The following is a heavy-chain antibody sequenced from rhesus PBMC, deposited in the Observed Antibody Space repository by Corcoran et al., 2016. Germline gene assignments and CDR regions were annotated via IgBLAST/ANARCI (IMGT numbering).Heavy chain of an antibody. Sequence: QGQLQESGPGLVKPSETLSLTCAGSGASVSGTYWTWLRQAPGKGLEWIGRISGSGTTTDYNPSLKSRVAISMDTSRNQISLKLDSVTAADTAIYYCARAGIATDFDFWGQGLLVTVSS. CDR1: GASVSGTY. J-gene: IGHJ4*01. D-gene: IGHD5-36*01. CDR3: ARAGIATDFDF. CDR2: ISGSGTTT. V-gene: IGHV4S2*01.